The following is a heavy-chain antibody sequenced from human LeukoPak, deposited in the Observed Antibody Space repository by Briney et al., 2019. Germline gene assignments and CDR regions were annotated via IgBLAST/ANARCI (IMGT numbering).Heavy chain of an antibody. CDR3: ARSPASYSSSSGYYYYYYMDV. CDR1: GGSISSYY. CDR2: IYTSGST. D-gene: IGHD6-6*01. Sequence: SETLSLTCTVSGGSISSYYWSWIRQPAGKGLEWIGRIYTSGSTNYNPSLKSRVTMSVDTSKNQFSLKLSSVTAADTAVYYCARSPASYSSSSGYYYYYYMDVWGKGTTVTVSS. V-gene: IGHV4-4*07. J-gene: IGHJ6*03.